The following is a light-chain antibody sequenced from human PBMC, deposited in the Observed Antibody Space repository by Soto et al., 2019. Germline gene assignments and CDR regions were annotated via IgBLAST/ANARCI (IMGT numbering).Light chain of an antibody. CDR2: RAS. J-gene: IGKJ5*01. V-gene: IGKV3-15*01. Sequence: VLTQSPATLSLSPGERATLSCRVSQNIDINLVWYQQKPGQAPRLLXFRASTRANGIPARFSGSGSGTELTLTISSLQSEDFAIYYCQQYHHWPTITFGQGTRLEIK. CDR3: QQYHHWPTIT. CDR1: QNIDIN.